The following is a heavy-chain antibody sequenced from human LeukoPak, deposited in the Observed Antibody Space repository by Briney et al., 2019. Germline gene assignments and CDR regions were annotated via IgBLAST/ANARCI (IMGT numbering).Heavy chain of an antibody. V-gene: IGHV3-21*01. CDR3: ARGGAFDI. J-gene: IGHJ3*02. Sequence: PGGSLRLSCAAFGFTFSSYSMNWVRQAPGKGLEWVSSISSSSSYIHYADSVKGRFTISRDNAKNSLYLQMNSLRAEDTAVYYCARGGAFDIWGQGTMVTVSS. CDR1: GFTFSSYS. CDR2: ISSSSSYI.